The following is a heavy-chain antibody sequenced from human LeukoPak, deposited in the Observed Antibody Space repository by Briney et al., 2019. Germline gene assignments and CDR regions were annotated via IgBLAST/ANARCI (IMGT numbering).Heavy chain of an antibody. J-gene: IGHJ3*02. CDR1: GYTFTSYY. CDR2: INPSGGST. V-gene: IGHV1-46*01. D-gene: IGHD3-9*01. Sequence: ASVKVSCKASGYTFTSYYMHWVRQAPGQGLEWMGIINPSGGSTSYAQKFQGRVTMTRDTSTSTVYMELSSLRSEDTAVYYCARELGSNYDILTGIPDAFDIWGQGTMVTVSS. CDR3: ARELGSNYDILTGIPDAFDI.